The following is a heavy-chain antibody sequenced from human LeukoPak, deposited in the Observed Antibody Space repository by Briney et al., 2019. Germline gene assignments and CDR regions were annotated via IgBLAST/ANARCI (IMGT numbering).Heavy chain of an antibody. CDR2: ISGSGGST. D-gene: IGHD1-26*01. V-gene: IGHV3-23*01. CDR1: GFTFSSYA. J-gene: IGHJ3*02. Sequence: GGSLRLSCAASGFTFSSYAMSWVRQAPGKGLEWVSVISGSGGSTYYADSVKGRFTISRDNSKNTLYLQMNSLRAEDTAVYYCAKPKAGLGATRNDDAFDIWGQGTMVTVSS. CDR3: AKPKAGLGATRNDDAFDI.